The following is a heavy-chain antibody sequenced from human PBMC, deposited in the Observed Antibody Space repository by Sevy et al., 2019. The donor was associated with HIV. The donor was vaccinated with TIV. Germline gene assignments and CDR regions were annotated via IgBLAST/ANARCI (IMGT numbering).Heavy chain of an antibody. CDR2: ILYDGSSE. J-gene: IGHJ2*01. V-gene: IGHV3-30-3*01. CDR3: ARDLRPNYWYFDV. CDR1: GFTFTNYA. Sequence: GGSLRLSCAASGFTFTNYALHWIRQAPGKGLEWVAIILYDGSSEYYADSVKGRFTISRDNSKNTLYLQMNSLRPDDTAVYYCARDLRPNYWYFDVWGRGTLVTVSS.